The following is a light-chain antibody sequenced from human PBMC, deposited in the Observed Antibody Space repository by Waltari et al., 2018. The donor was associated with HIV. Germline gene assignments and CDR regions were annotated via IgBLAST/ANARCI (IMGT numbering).Light chain of an antibody. CDR2: DVP. J-gene: IGLJ2*01. Sequence: QSTLTQPASVSGSPGQSMTISCFGSSPGSHAYNHVSWFQHRPGAAPQLLIYDVPTRPSGISSRFSGSKSGSTVSLTISGLQAEDEADYYCCSYTSPTTLDVIFGGGTKLTVL. V-gene: IGLV2-14*03. CDR1: SPGSHAYNH. CDR3: CSYTSPTTLDVI.